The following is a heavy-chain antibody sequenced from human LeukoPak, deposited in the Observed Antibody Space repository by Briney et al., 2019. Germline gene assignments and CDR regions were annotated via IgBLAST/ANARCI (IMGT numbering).Heavy chain of an antibody. J-gene: IGHJ5*02. CDR1: GYTFISYG. D-gene: IGHD2-2*01. Sequence: ASVKVSCKASGYTFISYGISWVRQAPGQGLEWMGWISAYNGNTNYAQKVQGRVTMTTDTSTNTAYMELRSLRSDDTAVYYCARGRAEIDILVVPAATLHNTWFDPWGQGTLVTVSS. CDR2: ISAYNGNT. V-gene: IGHV1-18*01. CDR3: ARGRAEIDILVVPAATLHNTWFDP.